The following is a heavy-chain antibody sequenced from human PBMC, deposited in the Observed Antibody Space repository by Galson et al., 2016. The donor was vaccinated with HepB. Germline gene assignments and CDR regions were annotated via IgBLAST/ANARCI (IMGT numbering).Heavy chain of an antibody. CDR2: LSGSSDST. Sequence: SLRLSCAASGFNFRNSAMSWVRQAPGKGLEWVSALSGSSDSTDYADSVTGRFTVSRANSKDTLYLQMNSLRAEDTAVYFCAKDPHYGNGFPTWGYFDNWGQGTLVTVSS. V-gene: IGHV3-23*01. D-gene: IGHD3-3*02. J-gene: IGHJ4*02. CDR3: AKDPHYGNGFPTWGYFDN. CDR1: GFNFRNSA.